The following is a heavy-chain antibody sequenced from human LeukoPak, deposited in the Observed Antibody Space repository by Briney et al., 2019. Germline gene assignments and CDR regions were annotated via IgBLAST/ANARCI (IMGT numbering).Heavy chain of an antibody. D-gene: IGHD3-3*01. J-gene: IGHJ4*02. CDR2: INHSGST. Sequence: LTCAVYGGSFSGYYWSWIRQPPGKGLEWIGEINHSGSTNYNPSLKSRVTISVDTSKNQFSLKLSSVPAADTAVYYCARETYYDFWSGQKGFDYWGQGTLVTVSS. CDR1: GGSFSGYY. CDR3: ARETYYDFWSGQKGFDY. V-gene: IGHV4-34*01.